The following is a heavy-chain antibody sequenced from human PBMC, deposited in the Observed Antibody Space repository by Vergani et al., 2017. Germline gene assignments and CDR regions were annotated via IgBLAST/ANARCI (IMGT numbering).Heavy chain of an antibody. CDR1: GFTFSSYT. Sequence: EVQLVESGGGLVKPGDSLRLSCAASGFTFSSYTMNWVRQAPGKGLEWVSSISSSSSYIYYADSLKGRFTISRDNAKNSLYLQMNSLRAEDTAVYYCARSITIVGGDFDYWGQGTLVTVSS. CDR3: ARSITIVGGDFDY. D-gene: IGHD3-10*01. J-gene: IGHJ4*02. V-gene: IGHV3-21*01. CDR2: ISSSSSYI.